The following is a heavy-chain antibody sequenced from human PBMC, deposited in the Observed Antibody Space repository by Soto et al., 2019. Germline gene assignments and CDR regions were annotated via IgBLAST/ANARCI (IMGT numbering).Heavy chain of an antibody. J-gene: IGHJ6*02. CDR3: ARRYCSSASCPRNYYGMDV. Sequence: GESLKISCQGSGYNFASYWISWVRQMPGKGLEWMGRIDPIDSYANYSPSFQGHVTISADKSISTAYLQWSSLKASDTAMYYCARRYCSSASCPRNYYGMDVWGQGTTVTVSS. D-gene: IGHD2-2*01. CDR1: GYNFASYW. V-gene: IGHV5-10-1*01. CDR2: IDPIDSYA.